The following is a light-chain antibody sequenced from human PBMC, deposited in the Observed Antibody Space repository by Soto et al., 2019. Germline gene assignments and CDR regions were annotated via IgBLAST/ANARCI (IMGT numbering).Light chain of an antibody. J-gene: IGKJ1*01. V-gene: IGKV3-20*01. CDR3: QQYGSSPWT. CDR2: GAS. Sequence: EIVLTQSPGTLSLSPGERATISCRASQSVSSSYLAWYQQKPGQAPRLLIYGASSRATGIPDRFSGSGSGTDFTLTISRLAPEDFEVYYCQQYGSSPWTFGQGTKGEI. CDR1: QSVSSSY.